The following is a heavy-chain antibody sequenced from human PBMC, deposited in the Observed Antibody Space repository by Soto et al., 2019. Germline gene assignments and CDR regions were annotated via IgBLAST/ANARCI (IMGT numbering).Heavy chain of an antibody. CDR2: INPNSGGT. J-gene: IGHJ6*02. CDR1: GYTFTGYY. D-gene: IGHD6-19*01. CDR3: AREKYSSGWYIFYGMDV. Sequence: ASVKVSCKASGYTFTGYYMHWVRQAPGQGLEWMGWINPNSGGTNYAQKFQGWVTMTRDTSISTAYMELSRLRSDDTAVYYCAREKYSSGWYIFYGMDVWGLGTTVTVSS. V-gene: IGHV1-2*04.